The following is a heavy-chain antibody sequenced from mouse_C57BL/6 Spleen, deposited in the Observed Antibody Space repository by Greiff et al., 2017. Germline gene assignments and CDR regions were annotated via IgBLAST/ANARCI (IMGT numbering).Heavy chain of an antibody. D-gene: IGHD1-1*01. Sequence: EVQLVESGGGLVKPGGSLKLSCAASGFTFSSYAMSWVRQTPEKRLEWVATISDGGSYTYYPDNVKGRFTISRDNARNNLYLQMSHLKSEDTAMYYCARGPFSTTVGYFDYWGQGTTLTVAS. CDR3: ARGPFSTTVGYFDY. CDR2: ISDGGSYT. CDR1: GFTFSSYA. J-gene: IGHJ2*01. V-gene: IGHV5-4*01.